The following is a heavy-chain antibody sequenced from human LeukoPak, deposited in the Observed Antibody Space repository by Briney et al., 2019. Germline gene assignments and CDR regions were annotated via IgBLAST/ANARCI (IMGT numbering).Heavy chain of an antibody. CDR3: ARALRNDFWSGYYYNPLPSGYYYYMDV. Sequence: GASVKVSCKASGYTFASYGISWVRQAPGQGLEWMGWISAYNGNTNYAQKLQGRVTMTTDTSTSSAYMELRSLRSDDTAVYYCARALRNDFWSGYYYNPLPSGYYYYMDVWGKGTTVTVSS. J-gene: IGHJ6*03. CDR1: GYTFASYG. CDR2: ISAYNGNT. D-gene: IGHD3-3*01. V-gene: IGHV1-18*01.